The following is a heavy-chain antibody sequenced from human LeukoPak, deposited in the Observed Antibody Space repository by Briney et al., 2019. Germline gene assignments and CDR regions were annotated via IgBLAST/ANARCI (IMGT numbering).Heavy chain of an antibody. J-gene: IGHJ3*02. CDR3: AKDYYCSSTSCPYAGAFDI. CDR2: IWYGGSNK. D-gene: IGHD2-2*01. CDR1: GFTFSSYG. V-gene: IGHV3-30*02. Sequence: PGGSLRLSCAASGFTFSSYGMHWVRQAPGKGLEWVAVIWYGGSNKYYADSVKGRFTISRDNSKNTLYLQMNSLRAEDTAVYYCAKDYYCSSTSCPYAGAFDIWGQGTMVTVSS.